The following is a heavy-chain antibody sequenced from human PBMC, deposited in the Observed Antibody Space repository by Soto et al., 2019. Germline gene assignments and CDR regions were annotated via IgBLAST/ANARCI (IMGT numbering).Heavy chain of an antibody. CDR2: IKRDGSEI. V-gene: IGHV3-7*03. D-gene: IGHD2-15*01. CDR1: GFTFSGYW. Sequence: EVQLVESGGGLVQPGGSLRLSCAASGFTFSGYWMSWVRQAPGKGLEWVANIKRDGSEIYYVDSVKGRFTISRDNAKVSLYLQMNSLRAEDTAVYYCARAPYCTGGSCSSRVPDYWGQGTLVTVSS. CDR3: ARAPYCTGGSCSSRVPDY. J-gene: IGHJ4*02.